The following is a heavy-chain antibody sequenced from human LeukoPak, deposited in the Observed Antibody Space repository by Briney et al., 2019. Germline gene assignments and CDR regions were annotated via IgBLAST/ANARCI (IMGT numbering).Heavy chain of an antibody. CDR3: ARDRSSTWSLDY. J-gene: IGHJ4*02. CDR1: GFTFSSYG. D-gene: IGHD6-13*01. CDR2: IRYDGSNK. Sequence: GGSLRLSCAASGFTFSSYGMHWVRQAPGKGLEWVAFIRYDGSNKYYADSVKGRFTISRDNSKNSLYLQMNSLRAYDTAVYYCARDRSSTWSLDYWGQGTLVTVSS. V-gene: IGHV3-30*02.